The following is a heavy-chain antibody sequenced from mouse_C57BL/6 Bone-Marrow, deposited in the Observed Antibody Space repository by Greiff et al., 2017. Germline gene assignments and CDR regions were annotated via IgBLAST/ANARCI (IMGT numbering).Heavy chain of an antibody. Sequence: EVKLVESGGGLLRAGGEMKISCVASGFTFSNYWMNWVRPSPETGLEWVAQIRWKSDNYATHYAESVKGRFNMSRDDSKSSVYLQMISLRAEDTGSYYYSGFFTTVVRAMDYWGPGTSVTVSS. D-gene: IGHD1-1*01. CDR1: GFTFSNYW. CDR3: SGFFTTVVRAMDY. V-gene: IGHV6-3*01. J-gene: IGHJ4*01. CDR2: IRWKSDNYAT.